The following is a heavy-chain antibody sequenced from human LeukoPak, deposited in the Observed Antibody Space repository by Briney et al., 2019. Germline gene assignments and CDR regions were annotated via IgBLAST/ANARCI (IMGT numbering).Heavy chain of an antibody. CDR3: ARASTVTTWSFGY. V-gene: IGHV4-61*01. CDR2: VRYSGST. D-gene: IGHD4-17*01. J-gene: IGHJ4*02. CDR1: GGSVSSGSYY. Sequence: SETLSLTCSVSGGSVSSGSYYWSWIRQPPGKGLEWIGYVRYSGSTNCNPSLKSRVTMSVDTSRTQFSLKLSSVTAADTAVYYCARASTVTTWSFGYWGQGILVTVSS.